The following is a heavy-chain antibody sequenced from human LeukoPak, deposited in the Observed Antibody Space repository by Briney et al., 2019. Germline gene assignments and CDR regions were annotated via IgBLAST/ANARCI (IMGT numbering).Heavy chain of an antibody. J-gene: IGHJ4*02. CDR1: GFTFDDYA. CDR2: ISWNSGSI. V-gene: IGHV3-9*01. CDR3: ARRVWGLVMWSY. Sequence: GGSLRLSCAASGFTFDDYAMHWVRQAPGKGLEWVSGISWNSGSIGYADSVKGRFTISRDNAKNSLYLQMNSLRAEDTAVYYCARRVWGLVMWSYWGQGTLVTVSS. D-gene: IGHD6-19*01.